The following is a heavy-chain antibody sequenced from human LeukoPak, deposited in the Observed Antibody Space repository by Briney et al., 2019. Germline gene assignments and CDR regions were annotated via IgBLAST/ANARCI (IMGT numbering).Heavy chain of an antibody. CDR2: ISYDGSNK. CDR3: ARDPTPSGSSDFDY. J-gene: IGHJ4*02. CDR1: GFTFSSYA. V-gene: IGHV3-30*04. Sequence: GGSLRLSCAASGFTFSSYAMHWVRQAPGKGLEWVAVISYDGSNKYYADSVKGRFTISRDNSKNTLYLQMNSLRAEDTAVYYCARDPTPSGSSDFDYWGQGTLVTVSS. D-gene: IGHD1-26*01.